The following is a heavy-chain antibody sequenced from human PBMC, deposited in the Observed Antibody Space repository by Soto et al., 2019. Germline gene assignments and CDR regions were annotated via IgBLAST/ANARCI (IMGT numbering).Heavy chain of an antibody. V-gene: IGHV4-4*07. CDR1: GFSISPYY. Sequence: PSEALALTCYVSGFSISPYYWSWVRQPAGRGLEWIGRMYVTGTTNYNPSLKSRVSMSLDASQNQFSLRLRSVTAADTAVYFCARDGGYTGYEQGNPFDIWGQGTVVTVSS. J-gene: IGHJ3*02. CDR3: ARDGGYTGYEQGNPFDI. CDR2: MYVTGTT. D-gene: IGHD5-12*01.